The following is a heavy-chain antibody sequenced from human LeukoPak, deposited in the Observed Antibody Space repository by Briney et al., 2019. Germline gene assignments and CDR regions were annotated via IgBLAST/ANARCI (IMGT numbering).Heavy chain of an antibody. D-gene: IGHD4-23*01. J-gene: IGHJ6*02. V-gene: IGHV4-59*01. CDR2: IYYSGST. Sequence: SETLSLTCAVYGGSISSYYWNWIRQPPGKGLEWIGYIYYSGSTNYNPSLKSRVTISVDTSKNQFSLKLSSVTAADTAVYYCARFARNSEVYYYAMDVWGQGTTVTVSS. CDR3: ARFARNSEVYYYAMDV. CDR1: GGSISSYY.